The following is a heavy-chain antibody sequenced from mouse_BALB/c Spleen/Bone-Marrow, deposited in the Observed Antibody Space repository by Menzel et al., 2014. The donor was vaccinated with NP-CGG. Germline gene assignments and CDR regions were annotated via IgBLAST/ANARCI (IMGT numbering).Heavy chain of an antibody. CDR2: INSNGGST. CDR1: GFTFSSYG. CDR3: ARGLGFFDY. V-gene: IGHV5-6-3*01. Sequence: DVKLVESGGGLVQPGGSLKLSCAASGFTFSSYGMSWVRQTPDKRLELVATINSNGGSTYYPDSVKGRFTISRDNAKNTLYLQMSSLKSEDTAMYYCARGLGFFDYWGQGTTLTASS. D-gene: IGHD4-1*01. J-gene: IGHJ2*01.